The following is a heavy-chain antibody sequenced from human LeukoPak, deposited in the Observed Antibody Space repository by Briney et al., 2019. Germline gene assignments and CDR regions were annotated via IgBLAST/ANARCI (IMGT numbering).Heavy chain of an antibody. Sequence: GGSPRLSCAASGFTFSDYYMSWIRQAPGKGLEWVSYISSSSSYTNYADSVKGRFTISRDNAKNSLYLQMNSLRAEDTAVYYCARGYSYGYFDYWGQGTLVTVSS. V-gene: IGHV3-11*06. CDR2: ISSSSSYT. CDR3: ARGYSYGYFDY. CDR1: GFTFSDYY. D-gene: IGHD5-18*01. J-gene: IGHJ4*02.